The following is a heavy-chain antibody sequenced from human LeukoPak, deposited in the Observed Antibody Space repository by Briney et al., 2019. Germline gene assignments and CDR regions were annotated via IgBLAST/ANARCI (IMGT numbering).Heavy chain of an antibody. J-gene: IGHJ3*02. CDR1: GGSISSYY. D-gene: IGHD6-19*01. CDR2: IYYSGST. V-gene: IGHV4-59*08. Sequence: SETLSLTCTVSGGSISSYYWSWIRQPPGKGLEWIGYIYYSGSTNYNPSLKSRVTISVDTSKNQFSLKLSSVTAADTAVYYCARSFALDSSGWYAAFDIWGQGTMVTVSS. CDR3: ARSFALDSSGWYAAFDI.